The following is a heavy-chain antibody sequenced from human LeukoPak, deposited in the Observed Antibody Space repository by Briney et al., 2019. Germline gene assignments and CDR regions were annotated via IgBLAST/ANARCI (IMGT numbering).Heavy chain of an antibody. Sequence: SETLSLTCTVSGYSTSSGYYWGWIRQPPGKGLEWIGSIYHSGSTYYNPSLKSRVTISVDTSKNQFSLKLSSVTAADTAVYYCARDRHWGQGTLVTVSS. CDR2: IYHSGST. CDR1: GYSTSSGYY. J-gene: IGHJ4*02. CDR3: ARDRH. V-gene: IGHV4-38-2*02.